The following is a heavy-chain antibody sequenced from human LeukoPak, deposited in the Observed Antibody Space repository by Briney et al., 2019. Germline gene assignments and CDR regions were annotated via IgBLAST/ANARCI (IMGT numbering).Heavy chain of an antibody. V-gene: IGHV3-23*01. CDR1: GFTFSSYG. J-gene: IGHJ4*02. Sequence: GGSLRLSCAASGFTFSSYGMSWVRQAPGKGLEWVSAISGSGGSTYYADSVKGRFTISRDNAKNSLYLQMNSLRAEDTAVYYCARDFRYDILTGNDYWGQGTLVTVSS. CDR2: ISGSGGST. D-gene: IGHD3-9*01. CDR3: ARDFRYDILTGNDY.